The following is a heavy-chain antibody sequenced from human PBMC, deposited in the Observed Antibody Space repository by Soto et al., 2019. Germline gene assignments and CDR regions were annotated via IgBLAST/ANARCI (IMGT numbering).Heavy chain of an antibody. J-gene: IGHJ3*02. D-gene: IGHD1-1*01. Sequence: QVQLQESGPGLVKPSQTLSLTCSVSGVSINSGGYYWSWIRHHPGKGLEWVGHIYYTRLTFYNPSLKSRVAMSLDTSKTQVSLKLSSVTAADTAVYYCARGSQLERDALDIWGQGTMVTVSS. V-gene: IGHV4-31*03. CDR2: IYYTRLT. CDR1: GVSINSGGYY. CDR3: ARGSQLERDALDI.